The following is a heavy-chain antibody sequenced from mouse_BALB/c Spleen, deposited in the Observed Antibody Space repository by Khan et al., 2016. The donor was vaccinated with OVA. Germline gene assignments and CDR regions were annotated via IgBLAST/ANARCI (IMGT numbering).Heavy chain of an antibody. D-gene: IGHD2-3*01. J-gene: IGHJ4*01. V-gene: IGHV2-3*01. CDR3: AKFDGIFYAGEY. CDR1: GFSLISYG. CDR2: LWGDGNT. Sequence: QVRLQQSGPGLVAPSQSLSITCTVSGFSLISYGVNWVRQPPGKGLEWLGVLWGDGNTNYHSALISRLSISKDNSKSQVFFKLNSLQTDDTAKYYWAKFDGIFYAGEYWGKGTSGTGSS.